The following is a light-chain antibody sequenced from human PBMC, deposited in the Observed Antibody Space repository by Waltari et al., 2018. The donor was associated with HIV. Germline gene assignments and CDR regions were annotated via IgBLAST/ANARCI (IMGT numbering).Light chain of an antibody. Sequence: QSALTQPPSASGSPGQSVTISCTRTSSDVGSFKYVSWYQQHPGKAPKLMIYDVTKWPSGVPDRFSCSKSGNTASLTVSGLQAEDEADYYCSSYGGGNTVLFGGGTRLTVL. J-gene: IGLJ3*02. CDR2: DVT. CDR3: SSYGGGNTVL. CDR1: SSDVGSFKY. V-gene: IGLV2-8*01.